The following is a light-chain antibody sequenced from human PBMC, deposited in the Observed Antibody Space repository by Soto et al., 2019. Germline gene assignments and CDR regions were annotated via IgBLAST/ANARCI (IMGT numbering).Light chain of an antibody. J-gene: IGKJ1*01. CDR1: QSISTW. CDR3: LQHYSYPWT. Sequence: DIQMTQSPSTLSASVGDSVTITCRASQSISTWLAWYQQKPGKAPKRLIYDASILQGGVPSRFSGSGSGTEFTLTISSLQPEDFATYSCLQHYSYPWTFGQGTKVDIK. CDR2: DAS. V-gene: IGKV1-5*01.